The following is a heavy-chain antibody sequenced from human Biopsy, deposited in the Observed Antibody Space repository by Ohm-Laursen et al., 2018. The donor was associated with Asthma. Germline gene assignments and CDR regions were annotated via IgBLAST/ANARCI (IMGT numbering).Heavy chain of an antibody. Sequence: SLRLSCAAPGFTVSTNGMSWVRQPPGKGLEWVSVIYSGGGTYYADSVQGRVTISRDNSKNTLSLQMNSLRAEDTAVYYCAKARIHHFYDSSGYYQHDWGQGTLVTVSS. CDR2: IYSGGGT. CDR1: GFTVSTNG. J-gene: IGHJ4*02. D-gene: IGHD3-22*01. V-gene: IGHV3-53*01. CDR3: AKARIHHFYDSSGYYQHD.